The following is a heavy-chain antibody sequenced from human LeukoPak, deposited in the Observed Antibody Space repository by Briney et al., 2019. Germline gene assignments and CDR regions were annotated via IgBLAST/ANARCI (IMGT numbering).Heavy chain of an antibody. Sequence: GGSLRLSCAASGFTFSSYWMHWVRQAPGKGLVWVSRINSDGSSTSYADSVKGRFTISRDNAKNTLYLQMNSLRAEDTAVYYCAKDLNDFWSGYYPGTTPDYWGQGTLVTVSS. V-gene: IGHV3-74*01. CDR3: AKDLNDFWSGYYPGTTPDY. CDR1: GFTFSSYW. CDR2: INSDGSST. J-gene: IGHJ4*02. D-gene: IGHD3-3*01.